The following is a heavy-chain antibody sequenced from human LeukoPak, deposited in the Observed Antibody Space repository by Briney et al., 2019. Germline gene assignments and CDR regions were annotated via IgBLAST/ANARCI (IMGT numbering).Heavy chain of an antibody. CDR2: INHSGST. Sequence: SETLSLTCTVSGGSISSGAYDWGWIRQHPKRGLEYVGYINHSGSTYHNPSLESRVTMSVDTSKNQFSLKLSSVTAADSAVYYCARAARQGFTMIVVPFFYFDLWGRGTLVTVSS. V-gene: IGHV4-31*03. J-gene: IGHJ2*01. D-gene: IGHD3-22*01. CDR1: GGSISSGAYD. CDR3: ARAARQGFTMIVVPFFYFDL.